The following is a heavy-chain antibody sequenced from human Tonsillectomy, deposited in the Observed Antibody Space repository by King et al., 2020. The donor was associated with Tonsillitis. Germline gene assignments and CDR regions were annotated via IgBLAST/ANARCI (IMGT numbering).Heavy chain of an antibody. V-gene: IGHV1-2*02. CDR3: ARALDNIVVVAAATLYY. CDR1: GYISTDYY. Sequence: QLVQSGAEVKKPGASVNVSCKPSGYISTDYYMHWVRQAPGQGLEWMGWINPNTGGSRSAQKFQGRVAMTRDTSISTFYMELSRLTSDDTAVYYCARALDNIVVVAAATLYYWGQGTLVTVSS. D-gene: IGHD2-2*01. CDR2: INPNTGGS. J-gene: IGHJ4*02.